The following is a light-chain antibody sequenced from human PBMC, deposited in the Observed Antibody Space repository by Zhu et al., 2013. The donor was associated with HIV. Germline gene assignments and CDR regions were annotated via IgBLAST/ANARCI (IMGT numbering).Light chain of an antibody. J-gene: IGKJ2*03. CDR2: ATS. V-gene: IGKV3-20*01. CDR3: QQYGNSPPYS. Sequence: ESVLTQSPVTLSVSPGERATLSCRASQSVTSGQLAWYQQKPGQAPRLLIYATSNRATGIPDRFSGSGSGTDFTLTISRLEPEDFAVYYCQQYGNSPPYSFGQGTKLEIK. CDR1: QSVTSGQ.